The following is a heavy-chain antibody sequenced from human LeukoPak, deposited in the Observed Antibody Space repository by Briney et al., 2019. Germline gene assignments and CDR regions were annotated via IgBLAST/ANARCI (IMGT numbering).Heavy chain of an antibody. CDR1: GGSISSSGYY. D-gene: IGHD2-15*01. CDR3: ARGSRYCSGGSCYPGVNWFDP. V-gene: IGHV4-39*01. J-gene: IGHJ5*02. CDR2: IYYSGST. Sequence: SETLSLTCTVSGGSISSSGYYWGWIRQPPGKGLEWIGSIYYSGSTYYNPSLKSRVTISVDTSKNQFSLKLSSVTAADTAVYYCARGSRYCSGGSCYPGVNWFDPWGQGTLVTVSS.